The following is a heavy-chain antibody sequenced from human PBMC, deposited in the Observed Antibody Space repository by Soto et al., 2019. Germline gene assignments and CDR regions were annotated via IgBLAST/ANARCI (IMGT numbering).Heavy chain of an antibody. D-gene: IGHD2-2*02. J-gene: IGHJ5*02. CDR2: IDWDDDK. V-gene: IGHV2-70*01. Sequence: SGPTLVNPTQTLTLTCTFSGFSLSTSGMCVSWIRQPPGKALEWLALIDWDDDKYYSTPLKTRLTISKDTSKNQVVLTMTNMDPVDTATYYCARMIKYCSSTSCYTPRFDPWGQGTLVTVSS. CDR3: ARMIKYCSSTSCYTPRFDP. CDR1: GFSLSTSGMC.